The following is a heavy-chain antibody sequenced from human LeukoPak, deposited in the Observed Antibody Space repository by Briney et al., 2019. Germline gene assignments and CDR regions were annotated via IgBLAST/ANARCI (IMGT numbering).Heavy chain of an antibody. CDR1: GFTFSSYW. CDR3: ARGGDTIGSIRSPFDI. D-gene: IGHD3-22*01. J-gene: IGHJ3*02. Sequence: PGGSLRLSCAASGFTFSSYWVHWVRQAPGKGLEWVSAISGGGSTYYADSVKGRFIISRDNSKNTVYLQLNSLRAEDTAVYYCARGGDTIGSIRSPFDIWGQGTMVTVSS. V-gene: IGHV3-53*01. CDR2: ISGGGST.